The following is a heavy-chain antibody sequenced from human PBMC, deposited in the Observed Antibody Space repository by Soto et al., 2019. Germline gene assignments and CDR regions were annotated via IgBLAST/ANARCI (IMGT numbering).Heavy chain of an antibody. CDR2: IYPGDSDT. CDR1: GYSFTSYW. Sequence: PGESLKISCKGSGYSFTSYWIGWVHQMPGKGLEWMGIIYPGDSDTRYSPSFQGQVTFSADKSIGTAYLQWSSLKASDTAMYYCATGGYCSSTSCYNFFDYWGQGTPVTVSS. J-gene: IGHJ4*02. CDR3: ATGGYCSSTSCYNFFDY. V-gene: IGHV5-51*07. D-gene: IGHD2-2*02.